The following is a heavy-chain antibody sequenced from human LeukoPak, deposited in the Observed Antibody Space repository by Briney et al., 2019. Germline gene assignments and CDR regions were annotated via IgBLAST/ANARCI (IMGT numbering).Heavy chain of an antibody. CDR1: GYTFTSYG. D-gene: IGHD3-10*01. V-gene: IGHV1-18*01. J-gene: IGHJ4*02. CDR3: ARDADGSGTLLDY. Sequence: GASVKVSCKASGYTFTSYGISWVRQAPGQELEWMGWINADNGNTRYAQKLQGRVTMTTDTSTTTAYMDLRSLRSDDTAEYYCARDADGSGTLLDYWGQGTLVTVSS. CDR2: INADNGNT.